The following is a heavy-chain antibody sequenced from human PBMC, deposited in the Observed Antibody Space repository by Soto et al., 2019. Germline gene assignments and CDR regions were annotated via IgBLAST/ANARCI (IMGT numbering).Heavy chain of an antibody. J-gene: IGHJ6*02. Sequence: QVQLVQSGAEVKKPGASVKVSCKASGYTFTSYGISWVRQAPGQGLEWMGWISAYNGNTNYAQKLQGRVTMTTDTSTSPADMAPRSLRYDDTPVYYCARDRGAYGMDAWGQGTTVTVSS. CDR2: ISAYNGNT. D-gene: IGHD3-10*01. CDR1: GYTFTSYG. CDR3: ARDRGAYGMDA. V-gene: IGHV1-18*01.